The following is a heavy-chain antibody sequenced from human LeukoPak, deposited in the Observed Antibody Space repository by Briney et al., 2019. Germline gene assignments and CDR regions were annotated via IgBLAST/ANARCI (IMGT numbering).Heavy chain of an antibody. CDR3: ARSSGWYGSYYMDV. D-gene: IGHD6-19*01. CDR1: GYTFTCYY. CDR2: INPNSGGT. Sequence: ASVKVSCKASGYTFTCYYMHWVRLAPGQGLEWMGWINPNSGGTNYAQKFQGRVTMTRDTSISTAYMELSRMRSDDTAVYYCARSSGWYGSYYMDVWGKGTTVTVSS. J-gene: IGHJ6*03. V-gene: IGHV1-2*02.